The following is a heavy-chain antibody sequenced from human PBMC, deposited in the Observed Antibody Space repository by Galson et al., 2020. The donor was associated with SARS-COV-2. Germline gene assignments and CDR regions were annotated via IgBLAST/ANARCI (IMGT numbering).Heavy chain of an antibody. V-gene: IGHV4-39*01. Sequence: SETLSLTCTVSGGSISSSSYYWVWIRQPPGKGLEWIGSIYYSGSTYYNPSLKSRVTISVDTSKNQFSLKLSSVTAADTAVYYCARLPRILTIFGVVASPYYMDVWGKGTTVTVSS. D-gene: IGHD3-3*01. J-gene: IGHJ6*03. CDR1: GGSISSSSYY. CDR2: IYYSGST. CDR3: ARLPRILTIFGVVASPYYMDV.